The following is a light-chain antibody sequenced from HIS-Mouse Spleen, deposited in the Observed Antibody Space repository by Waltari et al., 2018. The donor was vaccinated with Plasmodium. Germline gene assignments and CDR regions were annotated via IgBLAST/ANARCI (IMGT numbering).Light chain of an antibody. CDR3: YSTDSSGNHRV. V-gene: IGLV3-27*01. CDR1: VLAKKY. Sequence: SYELTQPSSVSVSPGQTARITCPGDVLAKKYARWFQQKPGQAPVLVIYKDRERPSGIPGRFSGSSSGTTVTLTISGAQVEDEADYYCYSTDSSGNHRVFGGGTKLTVL. CDR2: KDR. J-gene: IGLJ3*02.